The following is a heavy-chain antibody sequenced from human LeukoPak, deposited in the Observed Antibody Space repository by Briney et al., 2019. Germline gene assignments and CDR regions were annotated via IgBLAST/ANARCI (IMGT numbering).Heavy chain of an antibody. D-gene: IGHD3-22*01. J-gene: IGHJ4*02. CDR1: GFTFNKYW. Sequence: GGSLRLSCAASGFTFNKYWMNWVRQAPGKGLGRVANIKQDGSETYYLDSVRGRFTISRDNAKNSLSLQMNSLRVEDTAVYYCARDGVLGITVLDYWGQGTLVTVSS. V-gene: IGHV3-7*01. CDR3: ARDGVLGITVLDY. CDR2: IKQDGSET.